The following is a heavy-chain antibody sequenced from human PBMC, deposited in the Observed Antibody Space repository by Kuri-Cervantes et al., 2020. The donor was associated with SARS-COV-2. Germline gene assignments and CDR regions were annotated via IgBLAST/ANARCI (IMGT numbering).Heavy chain of an antibody. CDR3: ARIQAATVIADF. D-gene: IGHD4-11*01. CDR2: IDWDDDK. Sequence: FGPTLVKPTQTLTLTCTFSGFSLSTSGMCVSWICQPPGKALEWLARIDWDDDKYYSTSLETRLTISKDTSKNQVVLRMTNVDPVDTATYYCARIQAATVIADFWGQGTLVTVSS. J-gene: IGHJ4*02. V-gene: IGHV2-70*11. CDR1: GFSLSTSGMC.